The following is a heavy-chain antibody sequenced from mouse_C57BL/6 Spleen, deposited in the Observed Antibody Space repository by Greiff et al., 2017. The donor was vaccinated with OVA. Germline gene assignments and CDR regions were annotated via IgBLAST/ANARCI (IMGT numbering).Heavy chain of an antibody. CDR2: INPGSGGT. D-gene: IGHD4-1*01. CDR1: GYAFTNYL. Sequence: VQLQQSGAELVRPGTSVKVSCKASGYAFTNYLIEWVKQRPGQGLEWIGVINPGSGGTNYNEKFKGNATLTADKSSSTAYMQLSSLTSEDSAVYFCARSRTSVTGTNYAMDYWGQGTSVTVSS. J-gene: IGHJ4*01. CDR3: ARSRTSVTGTNYAMDY. V-gene: IGHV1-54*01.